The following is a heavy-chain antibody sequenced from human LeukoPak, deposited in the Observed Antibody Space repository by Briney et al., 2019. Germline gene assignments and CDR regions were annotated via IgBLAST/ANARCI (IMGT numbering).Heavy chain of an antibody. Sequence: PSETLSLTCTVSGGSISSGGYYWSWIRQHPGKGLEWIGYIYYSGSTNYNPSLKSRVTVSVDKSKNQFSLKLNSVTAADTAVYYCARVPRGAGALDYWGQGTLVTVSS. CDR3: ARVPRGAGALDY. CDR2: IYYSGST. D-gene: IGHD3-10*01. J-gene: IGHJ4*02. CDR1: GGSISSGGYY. V-gene: IGHV4-31*03.